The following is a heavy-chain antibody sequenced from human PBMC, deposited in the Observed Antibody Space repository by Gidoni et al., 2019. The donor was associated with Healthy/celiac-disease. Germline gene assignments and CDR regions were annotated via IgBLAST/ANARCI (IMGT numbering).Heavy chain of an antibody. CDR2: IYLDDDK. CDR3: AHSKMVTIFGSGGMDV. CDR1: GFSLSTSGVG. D-gene: IGHD3-3*01. Sequence: QITLKESGPTLVKPTQTLTLTCTFSGFSLSTSGVGVGWIRQPPGKALAWLALIYLDDDKRYSPSLNSRLTITKDTSKNQVVLTMTNMDPVDTATYYCAHSKMVTIFGSGGMDVWGQGTTVTVSS. J-gene: IGHJ6*02. V-gene: IGHV2-5*02.